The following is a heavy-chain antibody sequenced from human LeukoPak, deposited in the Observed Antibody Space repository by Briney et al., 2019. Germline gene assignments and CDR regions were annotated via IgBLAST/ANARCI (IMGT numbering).Heavy chain of an antibody. CDR3: AKETYYCSGGSCYSGYFDY. Sequence: PGGSLRLSCAASGFTFSSYAMSWVRQAPGKGLEWVSAISGSGGSTYYADSVKGRFTISRDNSKTTLYLQMNSLRAEDTAVYYCAKETYYCSGGSCYSGYFDYWGQGTLVTVSS. D-gene: IGHD2-15*01. CDR1: GFTFSSYA. V-gene: IGHV3-23*01. J-gene: IGHJ4*02. CDR2: ISGSGGST.